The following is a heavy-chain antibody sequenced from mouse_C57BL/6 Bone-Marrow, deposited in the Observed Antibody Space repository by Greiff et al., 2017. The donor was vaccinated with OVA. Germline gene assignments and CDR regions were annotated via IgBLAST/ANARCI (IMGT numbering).Heavy chain of an antibody. CDR1: GFTFSDYY. J-gene: IGHJ1*03. V-gene: IGHV5-16*01. CDR2: INYDGSST. CDR3: ARGYYRPYFDV. D-gene: IGHD2-14*01. Sequence: DVQLVESEGGLVQPGSSMKLSCTASGFTFSDYYMAWVRQVPEKGLEWVANINYDGSSTYYLDSLKSRFIISRDNAKNILYLQMSSLKSEDTATYYCARGYYRPYFDVWGTGTTVTVSS.